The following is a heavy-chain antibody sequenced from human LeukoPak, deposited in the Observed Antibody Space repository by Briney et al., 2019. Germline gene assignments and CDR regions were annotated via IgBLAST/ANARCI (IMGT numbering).Heavy chain of an antibody. V-gene: IGHV3-23*01. CDR3: AKALYYYGSGYDY. D-gene: IGHD3-10*01. CDR2: ISNDGHDT. Sequence: GGSLRLSCAASGLTFSTYAMNWVRQAPGKGLEWVSLISNDGHDTHYADSVKGRFTISRDNSKNTLYLQMNSLRAEDTAVYYCAKALYYYGSGYDYWGQGTLVTVSS. CDR1: GLTFSTYA. J-gene: IGHJ4*02.